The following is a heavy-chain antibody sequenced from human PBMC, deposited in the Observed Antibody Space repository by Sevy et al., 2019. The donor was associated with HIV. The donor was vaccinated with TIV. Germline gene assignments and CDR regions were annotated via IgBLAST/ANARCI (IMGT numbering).Heavy chain of an antibody. CDR1: GFTFISYA. J-gene: IGHJ4*02. D-gene: IGHD3-3*02. CDR3: ARDSMSFHDY. CDR2: IGGSGVST. Sequence: GGSLRLSCKPSGFTFISYAMSWVRQTRGKGLEWVSAIGGSGVSTYYADSVEGRFTISRDNSMNTLYLQIKSPRAEDTAVYYCARDSMSFHDYWGQGTLVTVSS. V-gene: IGHV3-23*01.